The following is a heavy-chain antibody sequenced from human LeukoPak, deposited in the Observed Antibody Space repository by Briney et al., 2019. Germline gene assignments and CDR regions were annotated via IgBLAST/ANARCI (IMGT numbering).Heavy chain of an antibody. V-gene: IGHV4-38-2*01. D-gene: IGHD3-22*01. CDR3: ARVDYDSRGSYYDNWFDP. J-gene: IGHJ5*02. CDR2: VYHSGST. Sequence: PAETLSLTCAVSGYSISSGYYWGWIRQPPGKGLEWIGSVYHSGSTYYIPSLKSRVTISVDTSKNQFSLKLSSVTAADTAMYYCARVDYDSRGSYYDNWFDPWGQGSLVTVSS. CDR1: GYSISSGYY.